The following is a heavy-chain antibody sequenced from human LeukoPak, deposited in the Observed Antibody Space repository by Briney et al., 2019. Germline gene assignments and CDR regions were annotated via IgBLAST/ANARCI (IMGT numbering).Heavy chain of an antibody. CDR3: ARIAARRGFGDWFDP. D-gene: IGHD6-6*01. Sequence: ASVKVSCKASGYTFTSYYMHWVRQAPGQGLEWMGWINPNSGGTNYAQKFQGRVTMTRDTSISTAYMELSRLRSDDTAVYYCARIAARRGFGDWFDPWGQGTLVTVSS. V-gene: IGHV1-2*02. J-gene: IGHJ5*02. CDR2: INPNSGGT. CDR1: GYTFTSYY.